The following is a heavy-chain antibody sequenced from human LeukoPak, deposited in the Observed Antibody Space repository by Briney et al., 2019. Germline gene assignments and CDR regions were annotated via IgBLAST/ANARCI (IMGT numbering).Heavy chain of an antibody. J-gene: IGHJ4*02. Sequence: GGSLRLSCAASGFTVSSDYMSWVRQAPGKGLEWVSVIYSGGSTYYADSVKGRFTISRDNSKNTLYLQMNSLRAEDTAVYYCARGRIAVAVPFDYWGQGTLVIVSS. D-gene: IGHD6-19*01. CDR2: IYSGGST. V-gene: IGHV3-53*01. CDR3: ARGRIAVAVPFDY. CDR1: GFTVSSDY.